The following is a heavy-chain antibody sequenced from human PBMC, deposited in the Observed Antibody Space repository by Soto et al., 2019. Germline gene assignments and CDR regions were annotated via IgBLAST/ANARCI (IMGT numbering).Heavy chain of an antibody. CDR2: INTYNGNT. J-gene: IGHJ6*02. Sequence: QVQLVQSGAEVKNPGASVKVSCKASGYTYTRYGISRARQAPGQGLEWMGWINTYNGNTNYAQNVQGRVTLTTDTSTSTAYMELRSLRSNVTAIYYCAMVDVYVTPSPQDVWGQGTTVIVSS. D-gene: IGHD3-16*01. V-gene: IGHV1-18*01. CDR1: GYTYTRYG. CDR3: AMVDVYVTPSPQDV.